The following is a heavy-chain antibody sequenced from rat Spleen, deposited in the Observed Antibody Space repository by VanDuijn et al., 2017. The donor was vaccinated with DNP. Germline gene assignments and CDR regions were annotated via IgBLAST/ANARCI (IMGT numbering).Heavy chain of an antibody. CDR1: GFTFSNYD. D-gene: IGHD5-1*01. Sequence: EVQLVESGGGLVQPGRSLKLSCAASGFTFSNYDMAWVRQAPTKGLEWVASISPSVCSTYYRDSVKGRFTVSRDNGKSTLYLQMDRLRSEDTATYYCARRQLGAPDYWGQGVMVTVSS. CDR3: ARRQLGAPDY. V-gene: IGHV5-25*01. CDR2: ISPSVCST. J-gene: IGHJ2*01.